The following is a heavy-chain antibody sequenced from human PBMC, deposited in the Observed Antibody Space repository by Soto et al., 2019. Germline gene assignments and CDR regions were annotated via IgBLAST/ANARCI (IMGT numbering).Heavy chain of an antibody. CDR2: ISYDGSNK. CDR1: GFTFSSYG. J-gene: IGHJ4*02. D-gene: IGHD6-6*01. Sequence: QVQLVESGGGVVQPGRSLRLSCAASGFTFSSYGMHWVRQAPGKGLEWVAVISYDGSNKYYADSVKGRFTISRDNSKNPLYLQMNSLRAEDTAVYYCAKVGEFEQLVEGIYWPMDYWGQGTLVTVSS. V-gene: IGHV3-30*18. CDR3: AKVGEFEQLVEGIYWPMDY.